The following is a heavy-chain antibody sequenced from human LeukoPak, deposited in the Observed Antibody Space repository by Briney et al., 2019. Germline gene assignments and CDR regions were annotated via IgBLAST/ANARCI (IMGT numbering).Heavy chain of an antibody. CDR3: ARDGTSSTSYYYYMDV. CDR2: VSAYNGNT. D-gene: IGHD2-2*01. CDR1: GYTFTSYY. Sequence: GASVKVSCKASGYTFTSYYMHWVRQAPGQGLEWMGWVSAYNGNTNYAQKLQGRVTMTTDTSTSTAYMELRSLRSDDTAVYYCARDGTSSTSYYYYMDVWGKGTTVTVSS. V-gene: IGHV1-18*04. J-gene: IGHJ6*03.